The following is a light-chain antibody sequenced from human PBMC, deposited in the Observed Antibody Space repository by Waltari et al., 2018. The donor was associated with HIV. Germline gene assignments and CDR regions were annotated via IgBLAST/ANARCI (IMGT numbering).Light chain of an antibody. V-gene: IGKV3-11*01. CDR3: QQRSDWPPT. CDR2: GAS. Sequence: EIVLTQSPATLSLSPGERATLSCMASQSVSSYLAWYQQKPGQAPRLLIYGASNRATGIPARFSGTGSGTDFTLTISSLEPEDFAVYYCQQRSDWPPTFGPGTKVDIK. CDR1: QSVSSY. J-gene: IGKJ3*01.